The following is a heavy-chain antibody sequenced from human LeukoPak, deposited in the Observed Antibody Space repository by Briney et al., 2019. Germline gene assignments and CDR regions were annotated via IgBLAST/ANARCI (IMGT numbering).Heavy chain of an antibody. J-gene: IGHJ6*02. CDR2: IKQDGREE. Sequence: PGGSLRLSCTASGFTFSNYWMSWVRQTPEKGLEWLANIKQDGREEVYVDSVKGRFTVSRDNAQSSLYLEMTRLRAEDTAVYYCARDPYSSSWSYGMDVWGQGTTVTVSS. CDR3: ARDPYSSSWSYGMDV. CDR1: GFTFSNYW. D-gene: IGHD6-13*01. V-gene: IGHV3-7*05.